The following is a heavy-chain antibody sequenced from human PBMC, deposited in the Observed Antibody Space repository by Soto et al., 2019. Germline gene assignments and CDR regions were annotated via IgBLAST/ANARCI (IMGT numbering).Heavy chain of an antibody. J-gene: IGHJ5*02. V-gene: IGHV3-21*01. CDR3: ARVPRISHESGWFDP. CDR1: GFTFSSYS. Sequence: PGGSLRLSCAASGFTFSSYSMNWVRQAPGKGLEWVSSISSSSYIYYADSVKGRFTISRDNAKNSLYLQMKSLRAEDTAGYYCARVPRISHESGWFDPCWQGSLVSVS. D-gene: IGHD2-15*01. CDR2: ISSSSYI.